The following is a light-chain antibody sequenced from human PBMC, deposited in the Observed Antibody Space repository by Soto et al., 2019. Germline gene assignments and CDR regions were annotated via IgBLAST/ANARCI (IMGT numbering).Light chain of an antibody. CDR3: QQRRNWPLT. J-gene: IGKJ4*01. Sequence: EIVLTQSPATLSLSPGERVTLSCRASQNIDTYLAWYQQKPGQAPSLLIYDASSRATGLPARFSGSGSGRDFTLTITSLEPEDSAVYYCQQRRNWPLTSGVETQVDIK. CDR1: QNIDTY. CDR2: DAS. V-gene: IGKV3-11*02.